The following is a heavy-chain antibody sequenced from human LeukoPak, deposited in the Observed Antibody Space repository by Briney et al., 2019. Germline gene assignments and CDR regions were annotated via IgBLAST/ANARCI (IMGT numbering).Heavy chain of an antibody. V-gene: IGHV3-23*01. CDR3: ARVPLPSGYSGFDP. CDR1: GFTFSSYA. J-gene: IGHJ5*02. Sequence: PGGSLRLSRAASGFTFSSYAMSWVRQAPGKGLEWVSAISGSGGSTYYADSVKGRFTISRDNSKNTLYLQMNSLRAEDTAVYYCARVPLPSGYSGFDPWGQGTLVTVSS. D-gene: IGHD6-13*01. CDR2: ISGSGGST.